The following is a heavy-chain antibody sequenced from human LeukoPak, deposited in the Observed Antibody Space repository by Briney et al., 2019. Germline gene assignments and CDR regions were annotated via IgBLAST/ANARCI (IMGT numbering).Heavy chain of an antibody. V-gene: IGHV3-30-3*01. J-gene: IGHJ5*02. CDR3: ARQMVRGIIYNWFDS. CDR2: ISYDGSNK. D-gene: IGHD3-10*01. CDR1: GFTFSSYA. Sequence: GGSLRLSCAASGFTFSSYAMHWVRQAPGKGLEWVAVISYDGSNKYYADSVKGRFTISRDNSKNTLYLQMNSLRAEDTAIYYCARQMVRGIIYNWFDSWGQGTLVTVSS.